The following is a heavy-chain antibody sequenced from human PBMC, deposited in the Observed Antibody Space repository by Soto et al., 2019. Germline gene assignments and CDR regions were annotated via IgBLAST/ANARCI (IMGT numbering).Heavy chain of an antibody. CDR3: ATAAYARRETDYFYHGMDV. CDR1: GYSFTSYW. CDR2: IYPGDSDT. V-gene: IGHV5-51*01. J-gene: IGHJ6*02. D-gene: IGHD1-26*01. Sequence: PGESLKISCKGSGYSFTSYWIGWVRQMPGKGLEWMGVIYPGDSDTRYSPSFQGQVTISADKSISTAYLQWSSLRASDTAMYFCATAAYARRETDYFYHGMDVWGQRTTVTVSS.